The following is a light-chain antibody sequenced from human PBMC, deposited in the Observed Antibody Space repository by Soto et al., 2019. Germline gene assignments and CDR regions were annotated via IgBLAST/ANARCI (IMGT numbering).Light chain of an antibody. J-gene: IGKJ4*01. CDR3: QQYNSYPLT. V-gene: IGKV1-39*01. Sequence: DIQMTQSPSSLSASLGDRVTITCRTSQNIYNSLNWYQQKAGRAPAVLIYGASNLQGGVPLRFSGSGSGTDFTLTISSLQPEDFATYYCQQYNSYPLTFGGGTKVDI. CDR1: QNIYNS. CDR2: GAS.